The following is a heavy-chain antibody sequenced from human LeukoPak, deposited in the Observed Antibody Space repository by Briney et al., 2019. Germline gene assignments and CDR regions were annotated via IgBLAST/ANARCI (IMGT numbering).Heavy chain of an antibody. CDR2: IYYSGSA. CDR1: GGSISDYS. Sequence: PSGTLSLTCTVSGGSISDYSWSWIRQPPGKGLEWIGNIYYSGSANHNPSLKSRVTISRDTSKNQFSLKLTSVTTADTAVYYCARRRRIAAAGTDAFDMWGQGTMVTVSS. V-gene: IGHV4-59*01. J-gene: IGHJ3*02. CDR3: ARRRRIAAAGTDAFDM. D-gene: IGHD6-13*01.